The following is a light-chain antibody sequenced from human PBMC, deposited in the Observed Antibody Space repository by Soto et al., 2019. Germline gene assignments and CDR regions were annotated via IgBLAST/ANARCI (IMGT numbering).Light chain of an antibody. CDR2: RTS. Sequence: EIVMRQSPATLSVSPGERATLSCRASQSISSNLAWYQQKPGQAPRLLMFRTSSRDTGFPARFRGIASGTEFTLTLSSLQPEDFAIYYCQQYNNWPRTFGQGTKVDIK. J-gene: IGKJ1*01. V-gene: IGKV3-15*01. CDR1: QSISSN. CDR3: QQYNNWPRT.